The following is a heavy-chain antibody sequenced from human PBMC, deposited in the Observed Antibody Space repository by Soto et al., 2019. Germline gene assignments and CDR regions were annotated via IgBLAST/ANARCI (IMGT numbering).Heavy chain of an antibody. CDR1: GDSVSGNSAA. J-gene: IGHJ4*02. CDR2: TYYRSKWYN. V-gene: IGHV6-1*01. D-gene: IGHD3-10*01. Sequence: SQTLSLTCAISGDSVSGNSAAWNWIRQSPSRGLEWLGRTYYRSKWYNDYAVSVKSRITVTPDTSKNQFSLHLNSVTPEDTAVYYCAREFPYYKSSDSYFDYCGQRAMVTVSS. CDR3: AREFPYYKSSDSYFDY.